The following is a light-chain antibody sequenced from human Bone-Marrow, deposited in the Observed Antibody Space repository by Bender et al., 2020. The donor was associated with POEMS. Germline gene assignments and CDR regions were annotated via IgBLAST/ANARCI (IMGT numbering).Light chain of an antibody. CDR3: QSYDNSLGGWV. V-gene: IGLV1-40*01. J-gene: IGLJ3*02. CDR2: GYN. Sequence: QSELTQPPSVSAAPGQRVTISCTGSSSNTGSGYDINWYQHLPGTAPKLLIYGYNNRPSGVPDRFSGSKSGTSASLAITGLQAEDEGDYYCQSYDNSLGGWVFGGGTKLTVL. CDR1: SSNTGSGYD.